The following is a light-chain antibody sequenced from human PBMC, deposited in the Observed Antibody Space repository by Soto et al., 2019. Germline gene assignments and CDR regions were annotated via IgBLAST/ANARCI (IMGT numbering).Light chain of an antibody. J-gene: IGKJ2*01. V-gene: IGKV3-11*01. Sequence: EIVLTQSPATLSLSPGERATLSCRASQSVGMYLAWYQQRPGRAPRLLVYGASNRATGISARFSGSGSGTDFTLTISSLQPEDSALYYCQQCDDWPPTFGRGTKLEI. CDR2: GAS. CDR1: QSVGMY. CDR3: QQCDDWPPT.